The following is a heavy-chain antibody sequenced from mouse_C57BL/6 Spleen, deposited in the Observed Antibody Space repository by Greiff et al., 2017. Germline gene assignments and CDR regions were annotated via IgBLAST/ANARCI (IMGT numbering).Heavy chain of an antibody. D-gene: IGHD1-1*01. CDR3: ARWHYGSSYFDY. CDR2: INPSTGGT. CDR1: GYSFTGYY. V-gene: IGHV1-42*01. J-gene: IGHJ2*01. Sequence: EVKLQESGPELVKPGASVKISCKASGYSFTGYYMNWVKQSPEKSLEWIGEINPSTGGTTYNQKFKAKATLTVDKSSSKAYMQLKSLTSEDSAVYYCARWHYGSSYFDYWGQGTTLTVSS.